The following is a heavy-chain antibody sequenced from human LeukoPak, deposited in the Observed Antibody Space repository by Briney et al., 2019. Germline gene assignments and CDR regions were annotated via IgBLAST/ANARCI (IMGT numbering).Heavy chain of an antibody. V-gene: IGHV3-7*01. J-gene: IGHJ4*02. CDR2: IKEDGSIR. CDR3: ARDVWTGVAVSDY. CDR1: GLTFSSYW. Sequence: GGSLRLSCVASGLTFSSYWMTWVRQAPGKGLEWLANIKEDGSIRYYLDSVRGRCTISRDNAKTSVYLQLNSLRADDTAVYYCARDVWTGVAVSDYWGQGTLVTVSS. D-gene: IGHD3-3*01.